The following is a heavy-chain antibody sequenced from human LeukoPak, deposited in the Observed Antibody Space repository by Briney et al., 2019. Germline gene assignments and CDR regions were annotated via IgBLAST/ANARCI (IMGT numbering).Heavy chain of an antibody. CDR1: GGSVSSSTYY. D-gene: IGHD3-22*01. V-gene: IGHV4-61*01. CDR3: ASRNYYDSSGLLDY. Sequence: SETLSLTCTVSGGSVSSSTYYWSWIRQPPGKGLEWIGYVYYSGSTNYNPSLKSRVTISVDTSKNQFSLKLSSVTAADTAVYYCASRNYYDSSGLLDYWGQGTLVTVSS. J-gene: IGHJ4*02. CDR2: VYYSGST.